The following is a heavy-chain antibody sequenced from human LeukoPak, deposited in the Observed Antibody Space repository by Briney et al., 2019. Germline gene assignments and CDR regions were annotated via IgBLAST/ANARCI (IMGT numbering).Heavy chain of an antibody. J-gene: IGHJ4*02. CDR2: INHSGST. Sequence: SETLSLTCAVYGGSFSGYYWSWIRQPPGKGLEWIGEINHSGSTNYNPSLKSRVTISVDTSKNQFSLKLSSVTAADTAVYYCASYRYSSGIFDYWGQGTLVTVSS. V-gene: IGHV4-34*01. CDR3: ASYRYSSGIFDY. D-gene: IGHD6-19*01. CDR1: GGSFSGYY.